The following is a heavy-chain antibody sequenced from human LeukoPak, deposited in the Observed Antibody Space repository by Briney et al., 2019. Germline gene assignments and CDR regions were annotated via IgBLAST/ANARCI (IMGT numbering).Heavy chain of an antibody. D-gene: IGHD4-23*01. J-gene: IGHJ4*02. V-gene: IGHV1-8*01. Sequence: ASVKVSCKASGYTFTSYDINWVRQATGQGLEWMGWINPNSGNTGYAQKFQGRVTMTRNTSISTAYMELSSLRSADAAVYYCARGSLLYGSNSGADYWGQGTLVTVSS. CDR3: ARGSLLYGSNSGADY. CDR2: INPNSGNT. CDR1: GYTFTSYD.